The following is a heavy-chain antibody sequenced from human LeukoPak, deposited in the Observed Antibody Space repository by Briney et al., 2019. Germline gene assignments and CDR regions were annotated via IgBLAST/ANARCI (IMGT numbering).Heavy chain of an antibody. CDR2: IYYSGST. Sequence: SETLSLTCTVSGGSVSSGSYYWSWIRQPPGKGLEWIGYIYYSGSTDYNPSLKSRVTISVDTSKNQFSLKLSSVTAADTAVYYCARGGRQVPYYFDYWGQGTLVTVSS. CDR1: GGSVSSGSYY. CDR3: ARGGRQVPYYFDY. D-gene: IGHD6-19*01. V-gene: IGHV4-61*01. J-gene: IGHJ4*02.